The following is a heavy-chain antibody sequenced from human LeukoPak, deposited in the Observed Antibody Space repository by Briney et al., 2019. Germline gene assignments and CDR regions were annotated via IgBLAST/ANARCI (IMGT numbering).Heavy chain of an antibody. J-gene: IGHJ4*02. V-gene: IGHV3-30-3*01. D-gene: IGHD3-10*01. CDR3: ATLNGGSGSYYPPRDY. CDR2: ISYDGNNK. CDR1: GFTFSSYA. Sequence: QPGRSLRLSCAASGFTFSSYAMHWVRQAPGKGLEWVAVISYDGNNKYYADSVKGRFTISRDNSKNTLYLQMNSLRAEDTAVYYCATLNGGSGSYYPPRDYWGQGTLVTVSS.